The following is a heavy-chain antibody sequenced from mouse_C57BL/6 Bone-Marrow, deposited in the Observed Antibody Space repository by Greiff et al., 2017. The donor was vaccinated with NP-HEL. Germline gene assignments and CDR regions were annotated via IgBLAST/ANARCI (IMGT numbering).Heavy chain of an antibody. V-gene: IGHV14-3*01. CDR2: IDPANGNT. Sequence: EVQLQQSVAELVRPGASVKLSCTASGFNIKNTYMHWVKQRPEQGLEWIGRIDPANGNTKYAPKFQGKATLTADTSSNTAYLQLSSLTSEDTAIYYCARSPYYYGSSPYYFDYWGQGTTLTVSS. CDR3: ARSPYYYGSSPYYFDY. J-gene: IGHJ2*01. CDR1: GFNIKNTY. D-gene: IGHD1-1*01.